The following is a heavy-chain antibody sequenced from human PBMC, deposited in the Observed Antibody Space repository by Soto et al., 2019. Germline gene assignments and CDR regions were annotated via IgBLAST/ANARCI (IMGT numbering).Heavy chain of an antibody. J-gene: IGHJ5*02. CDR3: ARWEGRAVGNWIDP. CDR2: INPNSSGT. D-gene: IGHD1-26*01. CDR1: GYTFTGYY. Sequence: QVQLVQSGAEVKKPGASVKVSCKASGYTFTGYYIPWVRQAPGQGLEWMGWINPNSSGTNYAQKFKGRVTMTRDKSISTAYMELSNLRSDDTAGYYCARWEGRAVGNWIDPWGQGTLVTVSS. V-gene: IGHV1-2*02.